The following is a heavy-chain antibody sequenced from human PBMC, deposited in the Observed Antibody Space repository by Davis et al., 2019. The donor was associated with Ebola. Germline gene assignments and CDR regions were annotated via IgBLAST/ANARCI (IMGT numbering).Heavy chain of an antibody. D-gene: IGHD4-17*01. CDR3: AREGTTVTTG. Sequence: AASVKVSCKASGYTFTSYYMHWVRQAPGQGLEWMGIINPSGGSTSYAQKFQGRVTITADESTSTAYMELSSLRSEDTAAYYCAREGTTVTTGWGQGTLVTVSS. V-gene: IGHV1-46*01. J-gene: IGHJ4*02. CDR1: GYTFTSYY. CDR2: INPSGGST.